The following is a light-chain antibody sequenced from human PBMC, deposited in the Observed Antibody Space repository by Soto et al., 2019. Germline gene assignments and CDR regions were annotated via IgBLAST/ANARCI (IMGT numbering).Light chain of an antibody. J-gene: IGKJ1*01. CDR3: QQDYSTPRT. Sequence: DLVLTQSPDSLAVSLGERATINCKYSQSVLYNSNNKNYLAWYQQKPGQPPKLLIYWASTRGSGVPDRFSGSGAGADCTLTIGSLQAEDGAVYYFQQDYSTPRTFGQGTKVEIK. V-gene: IGKV4-1*01. CDR1: QSVLYNSNNKNY. CDR2: WAS.